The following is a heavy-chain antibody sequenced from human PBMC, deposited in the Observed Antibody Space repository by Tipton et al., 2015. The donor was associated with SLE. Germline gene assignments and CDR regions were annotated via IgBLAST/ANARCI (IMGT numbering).Heavy chain of an antibody. J-gene: IGHJ4*02. D-gene: IGHD3-16*02. CDR2: IYYRGHGTT. V-gene: IGHV4-31*03. CDR1: GGPISVGGYF. Sequence: TLSLTCTVSGGPISVGGYFWTWIRQRPGQDIEWLGHIYYRGHGTTSYNPSLKSRLNISVDTSKNQFSLGLTDVTAADTAVYFCASEMQPRPGCFIHWGPGLLVSVSS. CDR3: ASEMQPRPGCFIH.